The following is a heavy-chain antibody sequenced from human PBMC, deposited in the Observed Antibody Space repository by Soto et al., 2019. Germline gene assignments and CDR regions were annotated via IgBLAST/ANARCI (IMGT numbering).Heavy chain of an antibody. CDR3: ARSLRFLEWLEKNYYYYGMDV. J-gene: IGHJ6*02. D-gene: IGHD3-3*01. CDR1: GGTFSSYA. V-gene: IGHV1-69*13. CDR2: IIPIFGTA. Sequence: SVKVSCKASGGTFSSYAISWVRQAPGQGLEWMGGIIPIFGTANYAQKFQGRVTITADESTSTAYMELSSLRSEDTAVYYCARSLRFLEWLEKNYYYYGMDVWGQGTTVTVTS.